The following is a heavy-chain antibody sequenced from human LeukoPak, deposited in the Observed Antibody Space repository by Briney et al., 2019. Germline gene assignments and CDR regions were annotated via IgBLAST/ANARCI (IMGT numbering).Heavy chain of an antibody. J-gene: IGHJ4*02. V-gene: IGHV4-4*07. Sequence: KPSETLSLTCTVSGGSISTYYWSWIRQPAGKGLEWIGRIYNSGSTNYNPSLKSRVTMSVNTSKNQFSLELSSVTAADTAVYYCARELLYSYGSFDYWGQGTLVTVSS. CDR3: ARELLYSYGSFDY. CDR2: IYNSGST. CDR1: GGSISTYY. D-gene: IGHD5-18*01.